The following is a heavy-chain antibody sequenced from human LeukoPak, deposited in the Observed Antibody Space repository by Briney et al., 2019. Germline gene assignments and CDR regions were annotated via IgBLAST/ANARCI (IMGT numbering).Heavy chain of an antibody. J-gene: IGHJ3*02. CDR3: ARGPYSYDSSGAFDI. Sequence: KPSETLSLTCTVSGDSISSGDYYWSWIRQPAGKGLEWSGRISSSGSTNYNPSLKSRVTISVDTSKNQVSLKLSSVTAADTAVYFCARGPYSYDSSGAFDIWGQGTMVTVSS. CDR2: ISSSGST. CDR1: GDSISSGDYY. D-gene: IGHD3-22*01. V-gene: IGHV4-61*02.